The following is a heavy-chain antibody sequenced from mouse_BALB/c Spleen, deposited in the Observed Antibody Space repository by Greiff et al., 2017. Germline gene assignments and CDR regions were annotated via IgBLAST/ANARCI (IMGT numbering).Heavy chain of an antibody. CDR3: VRHGDYDYDGYAMDY. J-gene: IGHJ4*01. V-gene: IGHV10-1*02. CDR1: GFTFNTYA. CDR2: IRSKSNNYAT. Sequence: VESGGGLVQPKGSLKLSCAASGFTFNTYAMNWVRQAPGKGLEWVARIRSKSNNYATYYADSVKDRFTISRDDSQSMLYLQMNNLKTEDTAMYYCVRHGDYDYDGYAMDYWGQGTSVTVSS. D-gene: IGHD2-4*01.